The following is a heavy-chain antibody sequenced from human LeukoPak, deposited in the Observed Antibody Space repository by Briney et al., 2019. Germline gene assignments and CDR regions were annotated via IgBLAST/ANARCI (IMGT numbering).Heavy chain of an antibody. CDR2: ISWNSGSI. CDR1: GFTFDDYA. V-gene: IGHV3-9*01. CDR3: AKDIERVIVTCYFDY. Sequence: GGSLRLSCAASGFTFDDYAMHWVRQAPGKGLEWVSGISWNSGSIGYADSVKGRFTISRDNAKNSLYLQMNSLRAEDTALYYCAKDIERVIVTCYFDYWGQGTLVTVSS. D-gene: IGHD3-16*02. J-gene: IGHJ4*02.